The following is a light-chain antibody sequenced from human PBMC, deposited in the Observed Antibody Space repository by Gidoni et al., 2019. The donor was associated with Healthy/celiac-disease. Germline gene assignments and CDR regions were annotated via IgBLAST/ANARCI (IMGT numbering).Light chain of an antibody. V-gene: IGKV1-5*03. CDR1: QSISSW. CDR2: KAS. CDR3: QQYNSYSWT. J-gene: IGKJ1*01. Sequence: DIQITQSPSTLSASVGDRVTITCRASQSISSWLAWYQQKPGKPPKLLIDKASSLESGVPSRFSGSGSGTEFTLTISSLQPDDFATYYCQQYNSYSWTFGQGTKVEIK.